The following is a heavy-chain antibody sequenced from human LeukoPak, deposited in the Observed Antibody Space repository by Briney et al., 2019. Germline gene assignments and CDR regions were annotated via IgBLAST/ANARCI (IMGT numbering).Heavy chain of an antibody. V-gene: IGHV1-46*01. D-gene: IGHD2-2*01. CDR3: ARGPYCSSTSCHPDTAYYYMDV. Sequence: ASVKVSCKASGYTFTSYYMHWVRQAPGQGLEWMGIINPSGGSTSYAQKFQGRVTMTRDMSTSTVYMELSSLRSEDTAVYYCARGPYCSSTSCHPDTAYYYMDVWGKGTTVTVSS. CDR1: GYTFTSYY. J-gene: IGHJ6*03. CDR2: INPSGGST.